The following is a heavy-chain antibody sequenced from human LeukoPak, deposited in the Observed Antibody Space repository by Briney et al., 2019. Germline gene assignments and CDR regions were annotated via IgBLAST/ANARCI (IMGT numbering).Heavy chain of an antibody. CDR2: IYYGGST. CDR1: AGSISTYY. J-gene: IGHJ5*02. D-gene: IGHD6-13*01. Sequence: SETLSLTCSLSAGSISTYYWSWIRQPPEKGLEWIGYIYYGGSTYYNPSLKSRVTISVDTSKNQFSLKVTSVTAADTAVYYCARWIAATSHFDPWGRGALVTVSS. CDR3: ARWIAATSHFDP. V-gene: IGHV4-59*01.